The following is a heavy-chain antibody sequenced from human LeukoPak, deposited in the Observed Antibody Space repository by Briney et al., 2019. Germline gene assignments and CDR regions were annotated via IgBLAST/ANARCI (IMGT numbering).Heavy chain of an antibody. CDR2: ISGSGGST. J-gene: IGHJ4*02. V-gene: IGHV3-23*01. CDR3: ANGGSAARSSVFSW. D-gene: IGHD6-6*01. Sequence: GGSLRLSCAASGFTFSSYVMSWVRQAPGKGLEWVSAISGSGGSTYYADSVKGRFTISRDNSKNTLYLQMNSLRAEDTAVYYCANGGSAARSSVFSWWGQGTLVTVSS. CDR1: GFTFSSYV.